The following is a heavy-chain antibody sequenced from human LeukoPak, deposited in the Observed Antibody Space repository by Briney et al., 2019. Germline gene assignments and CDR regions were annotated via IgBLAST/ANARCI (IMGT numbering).Heavy chain of an antibody. J-gene: IGHJ5*02. D-gene: IGHD3-10*01. Sequence: SETLSLTCAVSGGSISSGGYSWSWIRQPPGKGLEWIGYIYHSGSTYYNPSLKSRVTISVDRSKNQFSLKLSSVTAADTAVYYCARGITMVRGVIITSKFDPWGQGTLVTVSS. CDR3: ARGITMVRGVIITSKFDP. CDR2: IYHSGST. V-gene: IGHV4-30-2*01. CDR1: GGSISSGGYS.